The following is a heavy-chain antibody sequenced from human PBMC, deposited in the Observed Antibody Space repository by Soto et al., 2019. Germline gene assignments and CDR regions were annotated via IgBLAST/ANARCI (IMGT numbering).Heavy chain of an antibody. CDR2: VNWNGGST. J-gene: IGHJ4*02. CDR1: GFTFDDYG. V-gene: IGHV3-20*04. Sequence: EVQLVESGGGVLRPGGSLRLSCAASGFTFDDYGMSWARQAPGKGLEWVSGVNWNGGSTGYADSVKGRFTISRDNAKNYLYLQMNSLRAEDTAFYYCVRGARLNFDYWGQGTLVTVSS. CDR3: VRGARLNFDY.